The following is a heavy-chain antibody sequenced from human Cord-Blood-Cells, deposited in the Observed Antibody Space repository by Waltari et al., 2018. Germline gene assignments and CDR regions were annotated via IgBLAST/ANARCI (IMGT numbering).Heavy chain of an antibody. CDR2: MNPNSGNT. J-gene: IGHJ4*02. D-gene: IGHD3-3*01. CDR3: ARRKGFWSGYYFDY. CDR1: GYTFTSYD. Sequence: QVQLVQSGAEVKKPGASVKVSCKASGYTFTSYDTNWVRPATGQGLEWMGWMNPNSGNTGYAQKFQGRVTITRNTSISTAYMELSSLRSEDTAVYYCARRKGFWSGYYFDYWGQGTLVTVSS. V-gene: IGHV1-8*03.